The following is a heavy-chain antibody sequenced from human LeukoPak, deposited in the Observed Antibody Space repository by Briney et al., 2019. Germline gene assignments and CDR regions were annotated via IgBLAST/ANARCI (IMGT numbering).Heavy chain of an antibody. CDR2: MRSDGSDK. D-gene: IGHD3-22*01. CDR3: AKHDSSSYF. J-gene: IGHJ4*02. Sequence: GGSLRLSCAAPGLTFSTYGMHWVRQAPGKGLEWVAFMRSDGSDKYYADSVKGRFTISRDNSKNTLYLQMNSLRAEDTAVYYCAKHDSSSYFWGQGALVTVSS. V-gene: IGHV3-30*02. CDR1: GLTFSTYG.